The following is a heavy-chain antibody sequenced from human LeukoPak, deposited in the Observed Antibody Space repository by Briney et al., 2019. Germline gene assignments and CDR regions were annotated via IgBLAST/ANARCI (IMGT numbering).Heavy chain of an antibody. Sequence: PSETLSLTCTVSGGSISSGDYYWSWIRQPPGKGLEWIGYIYYSGSTNYNPSLKSRVTISVDTSKNQFSLKLSSVTAADTAVYYCARVDVDTAMVFDYWGQGTLVTVSS. CDR3: ARVDVDTAMVFDY. CDR1: GGSISSGDYY. J-gene: IGHJ4*02. V-gene: IGHV4-61*08. CDR2: IYYSGST. D-gene: IGHD5-18*01.